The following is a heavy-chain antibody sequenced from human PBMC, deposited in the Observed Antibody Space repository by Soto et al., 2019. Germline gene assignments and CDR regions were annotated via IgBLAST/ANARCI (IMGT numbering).Heavy chain of an antibody. Sequence: QVQLVQSGAEVKKPGASVKVSCKASGYTFTAYGIGWVRQAPGQGLESMGWISTYNGNTNYAQNLQARVSMTTDTSTSTAYMELRSLKSDDTAVYFCARFWYYVSGSSYLDHWGQGTLVTVSS. J-gene: IGHJ4*02. D-gene: IGHD3-10*01. V-gene: IGHV1-18*04. CDR3: ARFWYYVSGSSYLDH. CDR2: ISTYNGNT. CDR1: GYTFTAYG.